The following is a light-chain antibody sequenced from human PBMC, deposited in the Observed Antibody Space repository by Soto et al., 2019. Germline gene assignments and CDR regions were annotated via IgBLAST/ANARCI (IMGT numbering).Light chain of an antibody. J-gene: IGLJ1*01. Sequence: QSVLTQPPSVSAAPGQKVTISCSGSSSNIGNNYVSWDQQLPGTAPKLLIYENNKRPSGIPDRFSGSKSGTSATLGITGLQTGDEADYYCGTWDSSLSAGQGVFGTGTKLTVL. CDR2: ENN. CDR3: GTWDSSLSAGQGV. V-gene: IGLV1-51*02. CDR1: SSNIGNNY.